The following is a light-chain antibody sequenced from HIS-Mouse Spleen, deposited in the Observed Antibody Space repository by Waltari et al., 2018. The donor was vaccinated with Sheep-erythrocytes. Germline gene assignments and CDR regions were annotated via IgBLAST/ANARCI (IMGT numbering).Light chain of an antibody. V-gene: IGKV3-11*01. CDR2: DGS. Sequence: EIVLTQSPATLSLSPGERATLSCRASQSVSSYVAWYQQKPCQAPMLLIYDGSYRATGIPARFSGSGSATDFTLTISSREPDDFAVYYCQRRSNWPPITFGHGTRLEIK. J-gene: IGKJ5*01. CDR3: QRRSNWPPIT. CDR1: QSVSSY.